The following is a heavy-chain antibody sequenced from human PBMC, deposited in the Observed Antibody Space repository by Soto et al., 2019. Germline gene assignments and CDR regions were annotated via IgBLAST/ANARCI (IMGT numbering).Heavy chain of an antibody. V-gene: IGHV3-7*05. CDR1: RITFNGYW. J-gene: IGHJ4*02. CDR2: IRQDGGQM. Sequence: EVQLEQSGGGLVQPGGSLRLSCVASRITFNGYWMSWVRQAPGRGLEWVATIRQDGGQMYYVASVKGRFTISRDRAKNSLYLQMNSLTVEDTALYYCSTTGGYWGQGILVTVSS. D-gene: IGHD2-8*02. CDR3: STTGGY.